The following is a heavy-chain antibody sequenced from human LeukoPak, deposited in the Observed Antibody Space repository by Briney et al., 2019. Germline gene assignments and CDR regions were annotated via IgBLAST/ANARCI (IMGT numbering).Heavy chain of an antibody. Sequence: ASVKVSCKASGYTFISYGISWVRQAPGQGLEWMGWVDPNSGKTNYAQKFQGRATMTRDTSINTAYMEVSWLRSDDTAVYYCARDISGPLDFWGQGTRVTVSS. D-gene: IGHD6-19*01. CDR3: ARDISGPLDF. CDR1: GYTFISYG. CDR2: VDPNSGKT. J-gene: IGHJ4*02. V-gene: IGHV1-2*02.